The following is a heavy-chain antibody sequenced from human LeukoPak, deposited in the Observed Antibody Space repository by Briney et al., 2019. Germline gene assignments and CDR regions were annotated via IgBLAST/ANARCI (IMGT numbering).Heavy chain of an antibody. CDR2: IWYDGSNK. J-gene: IGHJ4*02. Sequence: GRSLRLSCAASGFTFSTYAMHWVRQAPGKGLEWVAVIWYDGSNKYYADSVKGRFTISRDNSKNTLYLQINSLRAEDTAVYYCAKGKGNYYDRSGYYVLDYWGQGTLVTVSS. V-gene: IGHV3-33*06. D-gene: IGHD3-22*01. CDR3: AKGKGNYYDRSGYYVLDY. CDR1: GFTFSTYA.